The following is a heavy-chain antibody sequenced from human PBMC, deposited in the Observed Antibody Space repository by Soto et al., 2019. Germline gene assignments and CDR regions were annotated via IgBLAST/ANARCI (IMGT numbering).Heavy chain of an antibody. CDR3: ARGEQYSGRIFDY. CDR1: VDSVSSNSDG. D-gene: IGHD1-26*01. CDR2: TYYRSKWYY. J-gene: IGHJ4*01. Sequence: PSQTLSLTCAITVDSVSSNSDGWSWVRQSPSRGLEWLGRTYYRSKWYYEYAVSVRGRININPDTSKNQYSLQLNSVTPEDTAVYFCARGEQYSGRIFDYWGQGTLVTVSS. V-gene: IGHV6-1*01.